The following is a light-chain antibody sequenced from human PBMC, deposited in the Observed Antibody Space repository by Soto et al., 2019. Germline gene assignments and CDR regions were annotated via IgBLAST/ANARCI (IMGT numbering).Light chain of an antibody. V-gene: IGLV2-18*02. CDR2: EVH. CDR3: SSYAISTTLL. Sequence: QSALTQPPSVSGSPGQSVTISCIGTSSDIGTYDRVSWYQAPPGTAPKLIIYEVHNRPSGVPDRFSGSKSGNTASLTISGLQAEDEADYYCSSYAISTTLLFGGGTQLTVL. J-gene: IGLJ2*01. CDR1: SSDIGTYDR.